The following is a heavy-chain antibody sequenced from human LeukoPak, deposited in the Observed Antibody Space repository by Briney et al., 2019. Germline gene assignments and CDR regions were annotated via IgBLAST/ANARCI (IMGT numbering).Heavy chain of an antibody. CDR2: ISYIGGST. Sequence: GGSLRLSCVASGFTFSNYAVSWVRQAPGKGLEWVSSISYIGGSTYYADSVKGRFTISRDNSKNIFYLQMNSLRAEDTAVYYCAKDYSKCPSFFDYWGQGNLVTVSS. CDR1: GFTFSNYA. J-gene: IGHJ4*02. V-gene: IGHV3-23*01. D-gene: IGHD4-11*01. CDR3: AKDYSKCPSFFDY.